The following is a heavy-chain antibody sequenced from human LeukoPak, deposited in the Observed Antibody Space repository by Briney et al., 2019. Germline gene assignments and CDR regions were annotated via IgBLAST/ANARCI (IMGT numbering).Heavy chain of an antibody. CDR2: ISSSGSTI. CDR3: VKGPRPDITVAHTIEN. Sequence: GGSLRLSCAASGFTFSSYWMSWVRQAPGKGLEWVSYISSSGSTIYYADSVKGRFTISRDNAKNSLHLQMNSLRAEDTAVYYCVKGPRPDITVAHTIENWGQGTLVTVSS. V-gene: IGHV3-48*04. J-gene: IGHJ4*02. D-gene: IGHD6-19*01. CDR1: GFTFSSYW.